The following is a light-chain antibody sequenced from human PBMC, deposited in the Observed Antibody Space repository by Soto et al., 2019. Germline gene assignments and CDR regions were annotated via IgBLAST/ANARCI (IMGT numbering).Light chain of an antibody. CDR1: SANIGRNF. J-gene: IGLJ1*01. CDR3: GAWDSSLSNYV. V-gene: IGLV1-51*01. CDR2: DNN. Sequence: QLVLTQPPSVSAAPGQKVTISCSGGSANIGRNFVSWYQQLPGTAPKLLIYDNNKRPSGIPDRFSGSKSGTSATLGITGLQTGDEADYYCGAWDSSLSNYVFGTVTKLTVL.